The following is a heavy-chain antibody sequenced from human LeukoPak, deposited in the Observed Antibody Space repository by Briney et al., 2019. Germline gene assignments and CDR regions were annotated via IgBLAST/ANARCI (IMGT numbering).Heavy chain of an antibody. D-gene: IGHD2-2*01. Sequence: GGSLRLSCAASGFTFSSYGMHWVRQAPGKGLEWVGVISYDGSNKYYADSVKGRFTISRDNSKNTLYLQMNSLRAEGTAVYYCAKDLRRYCSSTSCYGGFDYWGQGTLVTVSS. CDR1: GFTFSSYG. V-gene: IGHV3-30*18. CDR3: AKDLRRYCSSTSCYGGFDY. CDR2: ISYDGSNK. J-gene: IGHJ4*02.